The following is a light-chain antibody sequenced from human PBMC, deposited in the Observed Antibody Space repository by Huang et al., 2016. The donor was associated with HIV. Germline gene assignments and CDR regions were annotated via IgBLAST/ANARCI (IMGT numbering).Light chain of an antibody. CDR2: DAS. CDR3: QQRSNWPGIT. V-gene: IGKV3-11*01. Sequence: EIVLTQSPATLSLSPGERAPLSCRASQRVSSYLAWYQQKPGQAPRLLIYDASNRATGIPARFSGSGSGTDFTLTISSLEPEDFAVYYCQQRSNWPGITFGPGTKVDIK. J-gene: IGKJ3*01. CDR1: QRVSSY.